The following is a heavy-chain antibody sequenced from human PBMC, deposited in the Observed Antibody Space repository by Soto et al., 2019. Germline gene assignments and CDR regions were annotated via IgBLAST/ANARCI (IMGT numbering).Heavy chain of an antibody. V-gene: IGHV3-33*06. CDR1: GFTFSSYG. Sequence: GGSLRLSCEASGFTFSSYGMHWVRQAPGKGLEWVAIIWNDGSNEYYADSVKGRFTISRDNLKNTLYLQVSNLRADDAAVYFCAKGRAITVYGVDILFDYWGLGTLVTVS. D-gene: IGHD3-3*01. CDR3: AKGRAITVYGVDILFDY. J-gene: IGHJ4*01. CDR2: IWNDGSNE.